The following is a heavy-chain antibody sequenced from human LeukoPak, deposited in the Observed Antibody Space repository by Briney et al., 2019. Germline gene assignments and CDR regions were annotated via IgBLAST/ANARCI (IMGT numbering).Heavy chain of an antibody. V-gene: IGHV1-69*04. CDR1: GGTFSSYA. D-gene: IGHD3-16*02. Sequence: SVKVSCKASGGTFSSYAISWVRQAPGQGLEWMGRIIPILGIANYAQKFQGRVTITADKSTSTAYMELSSLRSEDTAVYYCARDPPVWGSYRSYFDYWGQGTLVTVSS. J-gene: IGHJ4*02. CDR2: IIPILGIA. CDR3: ARDPPVWGSYRSYFDY.